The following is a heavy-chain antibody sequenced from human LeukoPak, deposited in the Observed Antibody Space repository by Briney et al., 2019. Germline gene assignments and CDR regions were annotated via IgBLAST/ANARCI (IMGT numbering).Heavy chain of an antibody. V-gene: IGHV3-30*02. CDR3: AKGPHTNVAVPGTSFDY. J-gene: IGHJ4*02. Sequence: GGSLRLSCAASGFTFGAFGMHWVRQAPGKGLKWVAFIQYDGSSKYFADSVKGRFTSSRDNPKNTLYLQMNSLKGEDTAVYYCAKGPHTNVAVPGTSFDYWGQGTLVTVSS. D-gene: IGHD6-19*01. CDR2: IQYDGSSK. CDR1: GFTFGAFG.